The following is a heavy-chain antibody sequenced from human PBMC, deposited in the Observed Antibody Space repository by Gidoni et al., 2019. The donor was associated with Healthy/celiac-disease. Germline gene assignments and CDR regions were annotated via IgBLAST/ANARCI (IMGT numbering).Heavy chain of an antibody. Sequence: QVQLQESGPGLVKPSETLSLTCTVSGGSISSYYWSWIRQPPGKGLEWIGYIYYSGSTNYNPSLKSRVTISVDTSKNQFSLKLSSVTAADTAVYYCARMVVSGTPGMDVWGQGTTVTVSS. CDR1: GGSISSYY. CDR2: IYYSGST. D-gene: IGHD2-15*01. CDR3: ARMVVSGTPGMDV. V-gene: IGHV4-59*01. J-gene: IGHJ6*02.